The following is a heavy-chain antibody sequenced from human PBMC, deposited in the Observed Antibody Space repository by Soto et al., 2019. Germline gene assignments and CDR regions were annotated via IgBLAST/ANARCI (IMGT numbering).Heavy chain of an antibody. V-gene: IGHV4-34*01. CDR3: ARGGGAAPGT. CDR1: GVSFGGYY. D-gene: IGHD6-13*01. CDR2: ISPSGSP. J-gene: IGHJ4*02. Sequence: QVHLQQWGAGLLKPSETLSLTCTVYGVSFGGYYWTWIRQPPAEGLEWIGEISPSGSPNYNPSLRSRVTVSVDTSMNHFSLKLSSVTAADTAVYYCARGGGAAPGTWGQGTLVTVSS.